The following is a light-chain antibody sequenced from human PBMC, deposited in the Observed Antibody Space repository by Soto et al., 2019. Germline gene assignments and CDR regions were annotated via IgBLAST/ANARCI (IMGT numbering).Light chain of an antibody. V-gene: IGKV3-20*01. CDR2: GAS. Sequence: EIVLTQSPDTLSLSPGERATLSCRASQSVSSNYLAWYQQIPGQAPRPLIYGASSRVPGIPDRFSGSGSGTDFTLTINRLEPEDFAVYYCEQYDKSITFGGGTKVEIK. CDR3: EQYDKSIT. J-gene: IGKJ4*01. CDR1: QSVSSNY.